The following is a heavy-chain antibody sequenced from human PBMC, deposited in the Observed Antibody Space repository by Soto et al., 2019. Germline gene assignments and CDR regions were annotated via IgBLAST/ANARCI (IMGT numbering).Heavy chain of an antibody. J-gene: IGHJ6*02. CDR1: GGSISSSNW. D-gene: IGHD6-13*01. CDR3: ARVNSSSWFNYYYGMDV. Sequence: PSETLSLTCAVSGGSISSSNWWSCVRQPPGKGLEWIGEIYHSGSTNYNPSLKSRVTISVDKSKNQFSLKLSSVTAADTAVYYCARVNSSSWFNYYYGMDVWSQGTTVTVSS. CDR2: IYHSGST. V-gene: IGHV4-4*02.